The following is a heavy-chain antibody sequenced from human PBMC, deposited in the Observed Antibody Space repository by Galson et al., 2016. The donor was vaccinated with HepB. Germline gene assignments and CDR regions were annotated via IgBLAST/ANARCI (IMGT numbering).Heavy chain of an antibody. CDR1: GFTFSHYF. CDR2: ISGSADSR. Sequence: RLSCAASGFTFSHYFVSWIRQAPGKGLEWVSYISGSADSRRYADSVKGRFTISRDNSKNSLYLQMNNLRAEDTAVYYCARMVPLYSGGWYVRGDGWFDPWGQGTLVTVSS. CDR3: ARMVPLYSGGWYVRGDGWFDP. D-gene: IGHD6-19*01. V-gene: IGHV3-11*01. J-gene: IGHJ5*02.